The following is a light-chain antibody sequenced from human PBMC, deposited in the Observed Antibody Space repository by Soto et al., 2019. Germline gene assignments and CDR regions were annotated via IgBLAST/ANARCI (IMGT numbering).Light chain of an antibody. Sequence: EIVLTQSPATLSLSPGERATLSCRASQSVSSYLAWYQQKPGQAPRLLIYGASTRATGIPARFSGSGSGTEFTLTISSLQSEDFALYYCQQYYNWPLTFGGGTKVDIK. CDR3: QQYYNWPLT. CDR1: QSVSSY. CDR2: GAS. J-gene: IGKJ4*01. V-gene: IGKV3-15*01.